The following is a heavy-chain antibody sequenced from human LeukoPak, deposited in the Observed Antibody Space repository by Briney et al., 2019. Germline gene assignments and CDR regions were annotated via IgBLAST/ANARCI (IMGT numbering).Heavy chain of an antibody. V-gene: IGHV1-2*02. CDR2: INPNSGGT. CDR3: ARDSIVVVPAAIYYYYGMDV. Sequence: ASVKVSCKASGYTFTGYYMHWVRQAPGQGLEWMGWINPNSGGTNYAQKFQGRVTMTRDTSISTAYMELSRLRSDDTAVHYCARDSIVVVPAAIYYYYGMDVWGQGTTVTVSS. J-gene: IGHJ6*02. CDR1: GYTFTGYY. D-gene: IGHD2-2*01.